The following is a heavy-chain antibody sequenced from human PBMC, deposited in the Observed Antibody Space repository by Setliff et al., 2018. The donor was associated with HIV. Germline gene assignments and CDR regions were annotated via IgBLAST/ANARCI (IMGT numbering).Heavy chain of an antibody. Sequence: GGSLRLSCAASGFIFSSYEMNWVRQAPGKGLEWVSYISSSGSPIHYADSVRGRFTISRDNSKNTLYLQMNSLRAEDTAVYYCAREDYYYYGMDVWGQGTTVTVSS. CDR1: GFIFSSYE. J-gene: IGHJ6*02. CDR2: ISSSGSPI. V-gene: IGHV3-48*03. CDR3: AREDYYYYGMDV.